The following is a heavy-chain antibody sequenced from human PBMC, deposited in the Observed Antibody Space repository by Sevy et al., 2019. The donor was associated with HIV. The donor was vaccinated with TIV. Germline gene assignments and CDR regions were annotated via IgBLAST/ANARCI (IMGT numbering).Heavy chain of an antibody. CDR3: ARGSIPYYDFSSGYSRNWFDP. CDR1: GYTFTSYD. CDR2: MNPNSGNT. D-gene: IGHD3-3*01. J-gene: IGHJ5*02. Sequence: ASVKVSCKASGYTFTSYDINWVRQATGQGLEWMGWMNPNSGNTGYAQKFQGRVTMTRNTSISTAYMELSSLRSEDTAVYYCARGSIPYYDFSSGYSRNWFDPWGQGTLVTVSS. V-gene: IGHV1-8*01.